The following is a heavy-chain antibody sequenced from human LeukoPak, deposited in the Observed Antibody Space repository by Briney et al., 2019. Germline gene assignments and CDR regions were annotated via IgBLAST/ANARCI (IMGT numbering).Heavy chain of an antibody. D-gene: IGHD5-18*01. V-gene: IGHV3-48*01. J-gene: IGHJ3*02. CDR1: GFTFSNTW. CDR2: ISSSSSTI. Sequence: GGSLRLSCAASGFTFSNTWMSWVRQAPGKGLEWVSYISSSSSTIYYADSVKGRFTISRDNAKNSLYLQMDSLKAEDTAVYYCVTEGYGYGHHSFDIWGQGTVVSVSS. CDR3: VTEGYGYGHHSFDI.